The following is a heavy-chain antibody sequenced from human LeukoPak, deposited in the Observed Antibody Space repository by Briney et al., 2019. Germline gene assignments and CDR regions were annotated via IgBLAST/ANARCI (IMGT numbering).Heavy chain of an antibody. CDR1: GFTFTSYA. D-gene: IGHD2-8*02. J-gene: IGHJ6*03. CDR3: ARDGSFYRWNQNYYYMDV. CDR2: INAGNGNT. Sequence: GGSVTVSCKASGFTFTSYARHWVRQAPGQRLEWMGWINAGNGNTNYAQKLQGRVTMTTDTSTSTAYMELRSLTSDDTAVYYCARDGSFYRWNQNYYYMDVWGKGTTVTVSS. V-gene: IGHV1-3*01.